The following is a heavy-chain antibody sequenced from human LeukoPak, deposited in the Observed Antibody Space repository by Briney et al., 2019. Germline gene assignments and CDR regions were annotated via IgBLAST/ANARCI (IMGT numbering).Heavy chain of an antibody. D-gene: IGHD3-3*01. J-gene: IGHJ4*02. CDR1: GFTFSSYG. CDR2: ISGSGGST. V-gene: IGHV3-23*01. CDR3: AKGFTIVDY. Sequence: PGGTLRLSCATSGFTFSSYGMSWVRQAPGKGLEWVSAISGSGGSTYYADSVKGRFTISRDNSKNTLYLQMNSLRAEDTAVYYCAKGFTIVDYWGQGTLVTGSS.